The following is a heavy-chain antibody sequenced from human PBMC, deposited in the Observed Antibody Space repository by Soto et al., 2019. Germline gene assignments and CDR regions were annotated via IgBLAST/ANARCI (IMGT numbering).Heavy chain of an antibody. J-gene: IGHJ4*02. CDR3: ARIGRLRWGDY. Sequence: GGSLRLSCAASGFTFSSYSMNWVRQAPGKGLEWVSYISSSSSTIYYADSVKGRFTISRDNAKNSLYLQMNSLRAEDTAVYYCARIGRLRWGDYWGQGTLATVSS. D-gene: IGHD4-17*01. CDR2: ISSSSSTI. V-gene: IGHV3-48*01. CDR1: GFTFSSYS.